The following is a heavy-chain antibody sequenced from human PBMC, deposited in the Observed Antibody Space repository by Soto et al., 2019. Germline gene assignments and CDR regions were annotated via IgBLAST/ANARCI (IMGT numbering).Heavy chain of an antibody. Sequence: GSSVKVSCKASGYTFRSYGISWVRQAPGQGLEWMGWISAYNGNTNYAQKLQGRVTMTTDTSTTTAYMELRSLRSDDTAVYYCARDQGATTAFDYWGQGTLVTVSS. CDR3: ARDQGATTAFDY. CDR2: ISAYNGNT. V-gene: IGHV1-18*04. CDR1: GYTFRSYG. D-gene: IGHD5-12*01. J-gene: IGHJ4*02.